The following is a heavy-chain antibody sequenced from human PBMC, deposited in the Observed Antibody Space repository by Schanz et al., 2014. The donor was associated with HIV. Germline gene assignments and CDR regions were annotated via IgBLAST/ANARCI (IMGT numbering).Heavy chain of an antibody. Sequence: QVQLVESGGGVVQPGRSLRLSCAASEFIFSSYGMHWVRQAPGKGLEWVALISDDGSKKFYADSVKGRFVISRDNSNNTLYLQMSSLRAEDTAVYYCARETSGFSTSWPPRYHYYGMDVWGQGTTVTVSS. D-gene: IGHD6-13*01. CDR1: EFIFSSYG. CDR3: ARETSGFSTSWPPRYHYYGMDV. J-gene: IGHJ6*02. V-gene: IGHV3-30*03. CDR2: ISDDGSKK.